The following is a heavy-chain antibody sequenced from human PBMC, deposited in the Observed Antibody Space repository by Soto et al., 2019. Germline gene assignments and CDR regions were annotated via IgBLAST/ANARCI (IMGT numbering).Heavy chain of an antibody. V-gene: IGHV1-46*03. J-gene: IGHJ4*02. Sequence: QVQLVQSGAEVKKPGASVKVSCKASGYTFTTHYMHWVRQAPGQGLEWMGVINPSGGGTTYAQLSLGRVTMTSDTHTTTLDMELIRLRSEDTAADYGGGGGATVGTGPTFGRCGQGTRVIVSS. CDR3: GGGGATVGTGPTFGR. D-gene: IGHD3-16*01. CDR2: INPSGGGT. CDR1: GYTFTTHY.